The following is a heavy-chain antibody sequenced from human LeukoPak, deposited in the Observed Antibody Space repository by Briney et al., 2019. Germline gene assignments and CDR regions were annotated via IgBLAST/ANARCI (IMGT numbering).Heavy chain of an antibody. D-gene: IGHD6-6*01. Sequence: ASVKVSCKASGGTFSSYAISWVRQAPGQGLEWMGGIIPIFGTANYAQKFQGRVTITADESTSTAYMELSSLRSEDTAVYYCARGSSYSSSSDYWGQGTLVTVSS. CDR1: GGTFSSYA. J-gene: IGHJ4*02. V-gene: IGHV1-69*13. CDR2: IIPIFGTA. CDR3: ARGSSYSSSSDY.